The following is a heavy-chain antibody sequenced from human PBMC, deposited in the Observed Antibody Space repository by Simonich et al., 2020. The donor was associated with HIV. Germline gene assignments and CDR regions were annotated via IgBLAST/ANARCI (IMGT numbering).Heavy chain of an antibody. CDR2: INHSGNT. V-gene: IGHV4-34*01. D-gene: IGHD4-17*01. J-gene: IGHJ4*02. Sequence: QVQLQQWGAGLLKPSETLSLTCAVFGGSLSGNYWSWIRQPPGKGLEWIGDINHSGNTNYNPSLKSRVPISVDTSKNQFSLKLSSVTAADTAVYYCARRHPTTVTTPYFDYWGQGTLVTVSS. CDR3: ARRHPTTVTTPYFDY. CDR1: GGSLSGNY.